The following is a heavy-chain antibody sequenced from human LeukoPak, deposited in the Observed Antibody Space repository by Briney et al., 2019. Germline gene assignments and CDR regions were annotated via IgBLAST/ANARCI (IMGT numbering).Heavy chain of an antibody. Sequence: SVKVSCKASGGTFSSYAISWVRQAPGQGLEWMGGIIPIFGTANYAQKFRGRVTITTDESTSTAYMELSSLRSEDTAVYYCARDMSTRVTPISYAFDVWGQGTMVTVSS. CDR2: IIPIFGTA. CDR3: ARDMSTRVTPISYAFDV. D-gene: IGHD4-23*01. V-gene: IGHV1-69*05. CDR1: GGTFSSYA. J-gene: IGHJ3*01.